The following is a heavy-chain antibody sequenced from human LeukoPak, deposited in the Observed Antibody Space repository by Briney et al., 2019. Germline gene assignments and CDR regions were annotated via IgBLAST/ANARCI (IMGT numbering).Heavy chain of an antibody. J-gene: IGHJ1*01. V-gene: IGHV4-31*03. D-gene: IGHD4-17*01. CDR3: ARGGPTTVTTRYFLH. CDR1: GGSISSGGYY. Sequence: SETLSLTCTVSGGSISSGGYYWSWIRQHPGKGLEWIGYIYYSGSTYYNPSLKSRVTISVDTSKNQFSLKLSSVTAADTAVYYCARGGPTTVTTRYFLHWGQGTLVTVSS. CDR2: IYYSGST.